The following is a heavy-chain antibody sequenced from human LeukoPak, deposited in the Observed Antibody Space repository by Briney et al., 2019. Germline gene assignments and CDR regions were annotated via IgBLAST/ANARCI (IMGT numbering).Heavy chain of an antibody. V-gene: IGHV4-39*07. CDR1: GGSISSSSYY. CDR3: AREMVVAPFRTGFDY. J-gene: IGHJ4*02. Sequence: SETLSLTCTVSGGSISSSSYYWGWIRQPPGKGLEWIGSIYYSGSTYYNPSLKSRVTISVDTSKNQFSLKLSSVTAADTAVYYCAREMVVAPFRTGFDYWGQGTLVTVSS. CDR2: IYYSGST. D-gene: IGHD2-15*01.